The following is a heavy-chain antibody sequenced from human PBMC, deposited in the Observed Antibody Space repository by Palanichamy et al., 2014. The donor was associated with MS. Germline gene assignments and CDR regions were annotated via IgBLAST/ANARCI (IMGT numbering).Heavy chain of an antibody. D-gene: IGHD2-21*01. J-gene: IGHJ4*02. CDR2: ISNDGKTI. V-gene: IGHV3-74*01. CDR3: ARGSAYGNFDQ. CDR1: GFTFGGYW. Sequence: DVQLAESGEGLGRDGGFLVGLSCAASGFTFGGYWMHWVRQGPGKGLTWLTGISNDGKTIRCADSVKDRFIISRDNGRNTVQLQINSLIVEDTAMYFCARGSAYGNFDQWGQGKLVTVSS.